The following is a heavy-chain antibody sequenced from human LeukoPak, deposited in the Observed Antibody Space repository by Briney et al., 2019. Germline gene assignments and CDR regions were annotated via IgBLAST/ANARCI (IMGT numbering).Heavy chain of an antibody. Sequence: PSQTLSLTCTVSGGSISSGGYYWSWIRQHPGKGLEWIGYIYYSGSTYYNPSLKSRVTISVDTSKNQFSLKLSSVTAADTAVYYCARLYYYDSSGYYGNWFDPWGQGTLVTVSS. CDR3: ARLYYYDSSGYYGNWFDP. J-gene: IGHJ5*02. D-gene: IGHD3-22*01. CDR1: GGSISSGGYY. CDR2: IYYSGST. V-gene: IGHV4-31*03.